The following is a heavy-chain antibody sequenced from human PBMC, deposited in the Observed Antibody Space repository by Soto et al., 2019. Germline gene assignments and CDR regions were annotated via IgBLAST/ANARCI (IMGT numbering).Heavy chain of an antibody. CDR2: IYYSGST. J-gene: IGHJ4*02. V-gene: IGHV4-59*01. D-gene: IGHD5-18*01. CDR1: GRSISSYY. CDR3: ARGGYSYGYR. Sequence: QVQLQESGPGLVKPSETLSLTCTVSGRSISSYYWSWIRQPPGKGLEWIGYIYYSGSTNYNPSLKSRVTISVDTSKNQFSLKLSSVTAADTAVYYCARGGYSYGYRWGQGTLVTVSS.